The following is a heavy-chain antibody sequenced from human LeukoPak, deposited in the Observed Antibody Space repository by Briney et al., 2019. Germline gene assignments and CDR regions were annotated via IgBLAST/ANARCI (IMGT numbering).Heavy chain of an antibody. CDR2: IRSKAYGGTT. V-gene: IGHV3-49*05. J-gene: IGHJ4*02. CDR1: GFTFGDYA. D-gene: IGHD3-10*01. Sequence: KSGGSLRLSCTASGFTFGDYAMSWFRQAPGKGLEWVGFIRSKAYGGTTEYAASVKGRFTISRDDSKSIAYLQMNSLKTEDTAVYYCTRAAYYYGSGSYCFDYWGQGTLVTVSS. CDR3: TRAAYYYGSGSYCFDY.